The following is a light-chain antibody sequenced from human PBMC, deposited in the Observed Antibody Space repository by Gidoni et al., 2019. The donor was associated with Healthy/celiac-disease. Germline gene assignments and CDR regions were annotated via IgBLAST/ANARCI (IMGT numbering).Light chain of an antibody. V-gene: IGLV2-11*01. Sequence: QSALAQPRSVSGSPGQSVTISCTGPSSDVGTYKFVPWYQQHPGKAPKVVIFDVNQRPSGVPDRFSGSKSGATASLTISGLQADDEADYYCCSYAGTDIHYVFGTGTKVTVL. CDR1: SSDVGTYKF. CDR2: DVN. J-gene: IGLJ1*01. CDR3: CSYAGTDIHYV.